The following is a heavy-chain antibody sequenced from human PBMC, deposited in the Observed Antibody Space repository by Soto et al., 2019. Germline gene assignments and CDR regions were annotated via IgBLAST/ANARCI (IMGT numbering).Heavy chain of an antibody. CDR2: ISSTNSNT. CDR3: ARARRLENWFDP. D-gene: IGHD5-12*01. J-gene: IGHJ5*02. Sequence: GGSLRLSCAASGFTFSSFEMNWVRQAPGKGLEWVSYISSTNSNTNYADSVKGRFTISRDNAMNSLYLQMNTLRADDTAVYYCARARRLENWFDPWGQGTLVTVSS. V-gene: IGHV3-48*03. CDR1: GFTFSSFE.